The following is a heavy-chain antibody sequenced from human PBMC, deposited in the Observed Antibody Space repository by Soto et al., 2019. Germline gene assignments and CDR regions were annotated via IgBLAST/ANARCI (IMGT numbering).Heavy chain of an antibody. Sequence: SETLSLTCTVSGGSISTGDYYWSWIRQPPGKGLEWIGYIYYSGSAYYNPSLKSRVTISVDTSRNQFSLKLTSVTAADTAVYYCARGYTRYMVRGPSYNWFDPWGQGTLVTVSS. CDR2: IYYSGSA. J-gene: IGHJ5*02. V-gene: IGHV4-30-4*01. CDR1: GGSISTGDYY. CDR3: ARGYTRYMVRGPSYNWFDP. D-gene: IGHD3-10*01.